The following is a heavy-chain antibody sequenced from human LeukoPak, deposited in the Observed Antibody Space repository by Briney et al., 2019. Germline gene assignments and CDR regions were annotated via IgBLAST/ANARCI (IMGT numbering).Heavy chain of an antibody. D-gene: IGHD4-17*01. V-gene: IGHV3-23*01. J-gene: IGHJ4*02. Sequence: GGSLRLSCAASGFSFSSYGMHWVRQAPGKGLEWVSSTNGGGDYTYYADSVRGRFSISRDNSDNTLYLKMSSLRADDTAVYYCSKGANIGGDYGVFDYWGQGTLVTVSS. CDR3: SKGANIGGDYGVFDY. CDR2: TNGGGDYT. CDR1: GFSFSSYG.